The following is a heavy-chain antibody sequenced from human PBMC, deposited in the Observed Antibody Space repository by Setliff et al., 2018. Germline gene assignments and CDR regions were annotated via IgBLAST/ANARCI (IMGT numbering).Heavy chain of an antibody. CDR3: ARAHSSTLSVHDY. V-gene: IGHV3-43D*03. CDR1: GFTFDDYA. J-gene: IGHJ4*02. D-gene: IGHD2-2*01. CDR2: ISWDGGST. Sequence: PGGSLRLSCAASGFTFDDYAMHWVRQAPGKGLEWVSLISWDGGSTYYADSVKGRFTISRDNAKNTLYLQMNSLRAEDTAVYYCARAHSSTLSVHDYWGQGTLVTVS.